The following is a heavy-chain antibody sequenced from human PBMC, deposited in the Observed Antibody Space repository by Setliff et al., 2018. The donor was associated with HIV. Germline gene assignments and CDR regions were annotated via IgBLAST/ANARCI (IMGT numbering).Heavy chain of an antibody. CDR3: TREHCSGGSCNGFDI. Sequence: PSETLSLTCTVSGGSISTSYWNWIRQPPGKGLEWIAYIYISGTTNYNPSLKSRVTISLDTSRNQFPLKPGSVTAADTAMYYCTREHCSGGSCNGFDIWGQGTMVTV. CDR2: IYISGTT. CDR1: GGSISTSY. J-gene: IGHJ3*02. V-gene: IGHV4-4*09. D-gene: IGHD2-15*01.